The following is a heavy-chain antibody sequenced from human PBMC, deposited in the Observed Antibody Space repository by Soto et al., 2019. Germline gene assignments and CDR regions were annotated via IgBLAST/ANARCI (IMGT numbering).Heavy chain of an antibody. D-gene: IGHD3-10*01. V-gene: IGHV3-30-3*01. CDR1: GFTFSSYA. Sequence: GGSLRLSCAASGFTFSSYAMHWVRQAPGKGLEWVAVISYDGSNKYYADSVKGRFTISRDNSKNTLYLQMNSLRAEDTAVYYCARVTKGMATTYYFDYWGQGTLVTVSS. CDR2: ISYDGSNK. J-gene: IGHJ4*02. CDR3: ARVTKGMATTYYFDY.